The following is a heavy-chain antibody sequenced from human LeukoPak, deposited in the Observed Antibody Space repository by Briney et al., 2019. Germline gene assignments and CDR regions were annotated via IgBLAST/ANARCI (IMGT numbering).Heavy chain of an antibody. J-gene: IGHJ3*02. Sequence: PGGSLRLSCAASGFTFSSYSMNWVRQAPGKGLEWVSYISSSSSTIYYADSVKGRFTISRDNAKNSLYLQMNSLRAEDTAVYYCARDRGKGADAFDIWGQGTMVTVSS. CDR1: GFTFSSYS. CDR3: ARDRGKGADAFDI. V-gene: IGHV3-48*01. D-gene: IGHD3-10*01. CDR2: ISSSSSTI.